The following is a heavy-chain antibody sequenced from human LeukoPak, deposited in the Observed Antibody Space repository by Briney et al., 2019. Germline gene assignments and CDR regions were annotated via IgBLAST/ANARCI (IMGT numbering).Heavy chain of an antibody. V-gene: IGHV3-15*01. CDR1: GFTFSNAW. D-gene: IGHD4-17*01. CDR2: IKSKTSGGTT. Sequence: PGGSLRLSCAASGFTFSNAWMNWVRQAPGKGLEWIGRIKSKTSGGTTDYAAPVKGRFTISRDDSKNTLYLQMNSLKTEDTAVYYCTTRHSYGDFPFDYWGQGTLVTVSS. J-gene: IGHJ4*02. CDR3: TTRHSYGDFPFDY.